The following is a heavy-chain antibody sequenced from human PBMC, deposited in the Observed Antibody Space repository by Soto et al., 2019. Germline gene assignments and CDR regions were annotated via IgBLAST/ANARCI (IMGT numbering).Heavy chain of an antibody. V-gene: IGHV3-48*01. D-gene: IGHD2-15*01. CDR1: GFIFSSYS. Sequence: EVQLVESGGGLVQPGGSLRLSRAASGFIFSSYSMNWVRQAPGKGLEWVSYISSSSDTIYYADSVKGRFTISRDNAKNSLYLQMNSLRAEDTAVYYCARDPRYCSGGNCYSSYYYYYLDVWGIGTTVTVSS. CDR2: ISSSSDTI. J-gene: IGHJ6*03. CDR3: ARDPRYCSGGNCYSSYYYYYLDV.